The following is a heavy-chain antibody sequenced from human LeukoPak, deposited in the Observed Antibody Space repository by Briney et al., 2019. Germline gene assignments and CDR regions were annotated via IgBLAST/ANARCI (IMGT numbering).Heavy chain of an antibody. Sequence: SETLSLTCTVSGGSIGSYYWSWIRQAPGKGLDWIGYIYYSGSSNYNSSLNGRVTISVDTSKNQFSLKLSSVTAADTAVYYCARRAAYGIDSWGQGTLVTVSS. CDR3: ARRAAYGIDS. D-gene: IGHD4-17*01. CDR2: IYYSGSS. CDR1: GGSIGSYY. J-gene: IGHJ4*02. V-gene: IGHV4-59*01.